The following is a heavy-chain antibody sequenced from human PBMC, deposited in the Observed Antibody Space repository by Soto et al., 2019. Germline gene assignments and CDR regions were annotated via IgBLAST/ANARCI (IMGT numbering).Heavy chain of an antibody. CDR2: IIPIFGTA. J-gene: IGHJ5*02. D-gene: IGHD3-10*01. CDR3: ARDRGYYYCSGSRGFDP. V-gene: IGHV1-69*01. Sequence: QVQLVQSGAEVKKPGSSVKVSCKASGGTFSSYAISWVRQAPGQGLEWMGGIIPIFGTANYAQKFQGRVTITADESTSTAYMELSSLRSEDTAVYYCARDRGYYYCSGSRGFDPWGQGTLVTVSS. CDR1: GGTFSSYA.